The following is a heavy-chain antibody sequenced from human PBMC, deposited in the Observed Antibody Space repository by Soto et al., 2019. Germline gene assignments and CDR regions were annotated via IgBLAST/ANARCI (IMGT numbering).Heavy chain of an antibody. Sequence: GGSLRLSCSASGFAFSSLAMHWVRQAPGKGLEYVSSISSNGNPTYYADSVKGRFTISRDNSRNMLYLQMSSLRTEDSAVYYCVKERSVDYWGQGT. V-gene: IGHV3-64D*06. CDR3: VKERSVDY. J-gene: IGHJ4*02. CDR2: ISSNGNPT. CDR1: GFAFSSLA.